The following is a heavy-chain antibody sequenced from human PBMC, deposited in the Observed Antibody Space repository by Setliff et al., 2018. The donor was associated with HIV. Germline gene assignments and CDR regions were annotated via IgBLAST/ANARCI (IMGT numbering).Heavy chain of an antibody. V-gene: IGHV2-5*01. D-gene: IGHD1-1*01. CDR3: AYSGRQLRGPYFDF. J-gene: IGHJ4*02. CDR1: GLSLSTSGVG. CDR2: IYWNNNK. Sequence: SGPTLVNPTQTLTLTCTFSGLSLSTSGVGVGWIRQSPGKALEWLAFIYWNNNKHYSTSLKSRLTVTKDTSKNRVVFTMTNMDPVDTATYYCAYSGRQLRGPYFDFWGQGTPVTSP.